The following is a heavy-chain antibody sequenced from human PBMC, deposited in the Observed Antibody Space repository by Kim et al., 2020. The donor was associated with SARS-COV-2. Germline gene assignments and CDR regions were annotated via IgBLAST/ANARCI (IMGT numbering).Heavy chain of an antibody. J-gene: IGHJ6*02. D-gene: IGHD4-17*01. CDR2: ISSSSSYI. CDR1: GFTFSSYS. V-gene: IGHV3-21*01. Sequence: GGSLRLSCAASGFTFSSYSMNWVRQAPGKGLEWVSSISSSSSYIYYADSVKGRFTISRDNAKNSLYLQMNSLRAEDTAVYCCARDSPGDYYYYGMDVWGQGTTVTVSS. CDR3: ARDSPGDYYYYGMDV.